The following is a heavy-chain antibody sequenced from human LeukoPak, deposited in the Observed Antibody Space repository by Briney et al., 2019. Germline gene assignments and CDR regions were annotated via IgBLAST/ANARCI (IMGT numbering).Heavy chain of an antibody. D-gene: IGHD6-13*01. CDR3: ARSSAGAPFDY. Sequence: SETLSLTCTVSGGSISTGSYYWGWVRQPPGKGLEYIGSISYSGTTYYNPSLKSRVTISVDTSKNHFSLNLSSVSAADTAVYYCARSSAGAPFDYWGQGTLVTVSS. V-gene: IGHV4-39*02. CDR1: GGSISTGSYY. CDR2: ISYSGTT. J-gene: IGHJ4*02.